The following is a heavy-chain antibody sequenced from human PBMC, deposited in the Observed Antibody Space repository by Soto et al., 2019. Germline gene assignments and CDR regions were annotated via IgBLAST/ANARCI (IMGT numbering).Heavy chain of an antibody. V-gene: IGHV1-3*01. Sequence: ASVKVSCKASGYTFTSYAMHWVRQAPGQRLEWMGWINGDNGNTKSAQKFKDRVTITRDTSASTAYMELRSLRSDDTAIYFCARLFCRGGSCPSTGFDYWGQGSLVTVSS. CDR3: ARLFCRGGSCPSTGFDY. CDR2: INGDNGNT. D-gene: IGHD2-15*01. J-gene: IGHJ4*02. CDR1: GYTFTSYA.